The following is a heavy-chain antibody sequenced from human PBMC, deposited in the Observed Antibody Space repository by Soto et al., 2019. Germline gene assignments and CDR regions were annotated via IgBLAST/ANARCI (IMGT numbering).Heavy chain of an antibody. Sequence: EVQLVESGGGLVQPGGSLRLSCAASGFTFSSYWMHWVRQAPGKGLVWVSRINSDGSSTSYVDSVKGRFTISRDNAKNTLYLQMNSLRAEDTAVYYCARLYGVYWYFDLWGRGTLVTVSS. J-gene: IGHJ2*01. D-gene: IGHD2-2*02. V-gene: IGHV3-74*01. CDR2: INSDGSST. CDR3: ARLYGVYWYFDL. CDR1: GFTFSSYW.